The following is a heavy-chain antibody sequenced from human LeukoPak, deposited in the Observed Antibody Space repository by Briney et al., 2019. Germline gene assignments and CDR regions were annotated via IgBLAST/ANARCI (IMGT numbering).Heavy chain of an antibody. CDR2: IYYSGST. D-gene: IGHD3-9*01. CDR3: ARVTGYMIEDYFDY. Sequence: SETLSLTCTVSGGSISSYYWSWIRQPPGKGLEWVGYIYYSGSTNYNTSLKSRVTISVETSKNQFSLKLRSVTAADTAVYYCARVTGYMIEDYFDYWGQGILVTVSS. J-gene: IGHJ4*02. CDR1: GGSISSYY. V-gene: IGHV4-59*01.